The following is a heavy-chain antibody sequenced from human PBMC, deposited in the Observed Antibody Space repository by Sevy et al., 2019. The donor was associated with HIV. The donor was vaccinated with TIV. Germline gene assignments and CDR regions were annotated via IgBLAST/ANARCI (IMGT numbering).Heavy chain of an antibody. V-gene: IGHV3-15*01. J-gene: IGHJ4*02. CDR1: GLSFSNAW. CDR3: AIDHRRDGMIVVPFEK. Sequence: GGSLRLSCAASGLSFSNAWMAWVRQAPGKGLEWVGRIRSETGGGTTDFAAFAKGKFTISRDDPKNTLYLQMNSLKTEDTAVSYCAIDHRRDGMIVVPFEKWGLGTLVTVSS. CDR2: IRSETGGGTT. D-gene: IGHD3-22*01.